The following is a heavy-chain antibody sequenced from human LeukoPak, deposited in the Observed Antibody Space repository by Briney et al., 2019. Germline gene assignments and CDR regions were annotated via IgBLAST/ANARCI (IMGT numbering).Heavy chain of an antibody. D-gene: IGHD3-22*01. J-gene: IGHJ4*02. Sequence: KVSREASRGTLSRYAISWVRQAPRQGREWMGRIIPIFGTANYAQNFQGRVTITTDETKSTDYMVLSSLRSEDTAVYYCRAGLYDSSGYYYFDYWGQGTLVTVSS. CDR1: RGTLSRYA. CDR3: RAGLYDSSGYYYFDY. V-gene: IGHV1-69*05. CDR2: IIPIFGTA.